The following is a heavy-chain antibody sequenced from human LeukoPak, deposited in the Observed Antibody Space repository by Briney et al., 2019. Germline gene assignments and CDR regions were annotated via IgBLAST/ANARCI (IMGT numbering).Heavy chain of an antibody. V-gene: IGHV3-15*01. D-gene: IGHD3-22*01. J-gene: IGHJ4*02. CDR2: IKSKTDGGTT. CDR1: GFTFSSYA. Sequence: GGSLRLSCAASGFTFSSYAMSWVRQAPGKGLEWVGRIKSKTDGGTTDYAAPVKGRFTISRDDSKNTLYLQMNSLKTEDTAVYYCTTQDSSGYYFDFDYWGQGTLVTVSS. CDR3: TTQDSSGYYFDFDY.